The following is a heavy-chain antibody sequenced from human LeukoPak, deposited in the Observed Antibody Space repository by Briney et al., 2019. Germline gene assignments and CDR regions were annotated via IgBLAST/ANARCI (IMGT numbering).Heavy chain of an antibody. Sequence: GGSLSFTCAASGFTFNRYAMSWLRQAPGKGLEWVSAITGSGGSTYYADSVKGRFTISIDNSKNTLYLQMNSLRPEDTDVYYCAKSGRRWELLRNYFDYWGQGTLVTVSS. V-gene: IGHV3-23*01. D-gene: IGHD1-26*01. CDR3: AKSGRRWELLRNYFDY. J-gene: IGHJ4*02. CDR1: GFTFNRYA. CDR2: ITGSGGST.